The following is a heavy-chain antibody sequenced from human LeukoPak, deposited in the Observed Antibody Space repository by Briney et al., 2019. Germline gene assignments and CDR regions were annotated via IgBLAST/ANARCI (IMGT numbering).Heavy chain of an antibody. J-gene: IGHJ4*02. V-gene: IGHV4-61*01. D-gene: IGHD6-19*01. CDR3: ARIPVAKTFDY. Sequence: PSETLSLTCTVSGGSVSSNSYYWSWVRQPPGKGLEWIGFIDYTGSANYNPSLKSRVTISLDTSKNQFSVKVMSVTAADTAVYYCARIPVAKTFDYRGQGTLVTVSS. CDR1: GGSVSSNSYY. CDR2: IDYTGSA.